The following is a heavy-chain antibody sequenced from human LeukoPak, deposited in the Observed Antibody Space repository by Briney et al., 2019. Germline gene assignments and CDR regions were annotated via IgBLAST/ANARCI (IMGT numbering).Heavy chain of an antibody. CDR1: GFTFSGSA. J-gene: IGHJ4*02. CDR2: IRTKANSYAA. Sequence: GGSLKLSCAASGFTFSGSALHWVRQASGKGLEWVGRIRTKANSYAAAYAASVKGRFTVSRDDSKNTLYLQMNSLKTEDTAVYYCTKTRGDDSSGYYLFDYWGQGTLVTVSS. D-gene: IGHD3-22*01. V-gene: IGHV3-73*01. CDR3: TKTRGDDSSGYYLFDY.